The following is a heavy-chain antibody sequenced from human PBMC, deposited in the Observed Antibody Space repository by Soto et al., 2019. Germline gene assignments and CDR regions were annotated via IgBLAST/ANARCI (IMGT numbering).Heavy chain of an antibody. CDR2: IIPILGIA. CDR3: ARDVEDSSGWSPTVWFDP. CDR1: GGTFSSYT. D-gene: IGHD6-19*01. J-gene: IGHJ5*02. Sequence: QVQLVQSGAEVKKPGSSVKVSCKASGGTFSSYTISWVLQAPGQGLEWMGRIIPILGIANYAQKFQGRVTITADKSTSTAYMELSSLRSEDTAVYYCARDVEDSSGWSPTVWFDPWGQGTLVTVSS. V-gene: IGHV1-69*08.